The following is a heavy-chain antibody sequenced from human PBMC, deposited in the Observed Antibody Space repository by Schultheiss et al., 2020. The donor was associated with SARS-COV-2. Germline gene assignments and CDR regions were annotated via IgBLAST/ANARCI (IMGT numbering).Heavy chain of an antibody. CDR3: ARVGRDCSHGVCYNAEYFQY. CDR2: ILSSGSYT. Sequence: GGSLRLSCAASGFTFSSYEMNWVRQAPGKGLEWVSHILSSGSYTNYADSVKGRFTISRDNAKSSLFLQMNSLRAEDTAVYYCARVGRDCSHGVCYNAEYFQYWGQGTLVTVSS. V-gene: IGHV3-48*03. D-gene: IGHD2-8*01. J-gene: IGHJ1*01. CDR1: GFTFSSYE.